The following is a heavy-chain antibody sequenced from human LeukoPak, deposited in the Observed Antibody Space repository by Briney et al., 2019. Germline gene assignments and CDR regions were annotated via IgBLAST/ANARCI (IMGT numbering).Heavy chain of an antibody. CDR1: GFTFSDYY. CDR2: ISSSGSTI. CDR3: ARVGGYYYADDAFDI. Sequence: GGSLRLSCAASGFTFSDYYMSWIRQAPGKGLGWVSYISSSGSTIYYADSVKGRFTISRDNAKNSLYLQMNSLRAEDTAVYYCARVGGYYYADDAFDIWGQGTMVTVSS. J-gene: IGHJ3*02. V-gene: IGHV3-11*04. D-gene: IGHD3-22*01.